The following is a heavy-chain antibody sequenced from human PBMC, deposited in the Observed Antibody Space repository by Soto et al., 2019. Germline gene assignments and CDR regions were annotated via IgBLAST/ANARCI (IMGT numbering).Heavy chain of an antibody. D-gene: IGHD2-2*01. CDR3: ARDKGIVVVPAAVMDV. J-gene: IGHJ6*02. Sequence: ASVKVSCKASGYTFTSYGISWVRRAPGQGLEWMGWISAYNGNTNYAQKLQGRVTMTTDTSTSTAYMELRSLRSDDTAVYYCARDKGIVVVPAAVMDVWGQGTTVTVSS. CDR1: GYTFTSYG. CDR2: ISAYNGNT. V-gene: IGHV1-18*01.